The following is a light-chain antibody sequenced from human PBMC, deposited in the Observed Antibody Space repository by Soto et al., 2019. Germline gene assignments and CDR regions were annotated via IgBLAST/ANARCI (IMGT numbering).Light chain of an antibody. V-gene: IGKV3-20*01. CDR1: QSINIRY. Sequence: EIVLTQSPGTLSLSPGERATLSCRASQSINIRYLAWYQQKPGQAPRLLIYGASSRATGIPDRFIGSGSGTDFTITISRLEPEDFAVYYCQQFGSSPGFTFGPGTKVDIK. CDR3: QQFGSSPGFT. CDR2: GAS. J-gene: IGKJ3*01.